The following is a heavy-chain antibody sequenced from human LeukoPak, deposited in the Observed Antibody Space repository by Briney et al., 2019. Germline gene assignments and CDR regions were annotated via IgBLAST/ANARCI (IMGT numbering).Heavy chain of an antibody. CDR3: ARDPTTVTKGFDV. Sequence: SETLTLTCTVSGGSISSHYWTWIRQSPGKGLEWIGYNSYTGSTNYNPSLKSRVTLSVDTSKNQFSLKLSSVTAADTAVYYCARDPTTVTKGFDVWGQGTVVTVSS. V-gene: IGHV4-59*11. CDR2: NSYTGST. D-gene: IGHD4-17*01. CDR1: GGSISSHY. J-gene: IGHJ3*01.